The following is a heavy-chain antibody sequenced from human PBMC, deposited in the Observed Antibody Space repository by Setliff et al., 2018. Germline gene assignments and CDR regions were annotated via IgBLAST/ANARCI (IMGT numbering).Heavy chain of an antibody. V-gene: IGHV4-59*08. CDR3: ARHALSFDSAWVV. CDR2: IHNNGRI. Sequence: SETLSLTCSVSGASITSYYWSWIRQPPGKGLEWIAYIHNNGRIKYNPALKSRVTISLDTSKNQFSLNLNSATAADTAVYYCARHALSFDSAWVVWGKGTTVTVSS. D-gene: IGHD3-9*01. CDR1: GASITSYY. J-gene: IGHJ6*04.